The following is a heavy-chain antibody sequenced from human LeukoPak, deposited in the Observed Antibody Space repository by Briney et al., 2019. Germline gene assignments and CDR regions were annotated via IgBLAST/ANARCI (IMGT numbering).Heavy chain of an antibody. CDR2: INPNSGGT. Sequence: VASVKVSCKASGYTFTGYYMHWVRQAPGQGLEWMGRINPNSGGTNYAQKFQGRVTMTRDTSISTAYMELSRLRSDDAAVYYCARDKRSTAGNWFDPWGKGTLVTVSS. CDR3: ARDKRSTAGNWFDP. J-gene: IGHJ5*02. D-gene: IGHD1-14*01. CDR1: GYTFTGYY. V-gene: IGHV1-2*06.